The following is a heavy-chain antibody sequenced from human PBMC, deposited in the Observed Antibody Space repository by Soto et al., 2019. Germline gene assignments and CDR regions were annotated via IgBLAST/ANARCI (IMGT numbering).Heavy chain of an antibody. CDR2: IYTSGST. V-gene: IGHV4-4*07. CDR1: GGSISSYY. J-gene: IGHJ4*02. CDR3: AGRARYCSSTSGHGSEDY. D-gene: IGHD2-2*01. Sequence: QVQLQESGPGLVKPSETLYLTCTVSGGSISSYYWSWIRQPAGKGLEGIGRIYTSGSTNYNPNLKSRDTIAVDTSKNQFSLKMSSVTAADTAVYYCAGRARYCSSTSGHGSEDYWGEGPLVTVS.